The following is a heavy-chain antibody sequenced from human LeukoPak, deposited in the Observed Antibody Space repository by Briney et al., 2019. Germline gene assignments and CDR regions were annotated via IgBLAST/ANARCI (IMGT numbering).Heavy chain of an antibody. J-gene: IGHJ4*02. Sequence: SETLSLTCTVSGDSISSNSYYWGWIRQPPGKGLEWIASINYSGSTKYNPSLKSRVTLSVDTSKNLLSLRLSSVTAADTAVYYCARVITSGYYFFDYWGQGTLVTVSS. CDR1: GDSISSNSYY. CDR2: INYSGST. CDR3: ARVITSGYYFFDY. V-gene: IGHV4-39*01. D-gene: IGHD5-12*01.